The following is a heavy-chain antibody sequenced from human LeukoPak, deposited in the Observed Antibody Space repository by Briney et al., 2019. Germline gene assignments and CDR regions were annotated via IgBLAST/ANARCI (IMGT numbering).Heavy chain of an antibody. CDR1: GYTFTGYY. D-gene: IGHD7-27*01. CDR2: INPNSGGT. Sequence: ASVKLSCKASGYTFTGYYMHWVRQAPGQGLEWMGCINPNSGGTNYAQKFQGSVTMTRDTSISTAYLELSRLRADDTAVYYYARAATGDYYYYFMDVWGKGTTVTVSS. J-gene: IGHJ6*03. CDR3: ARAATGDYYYYFMDV. V-gene: IGHV1-2*02.